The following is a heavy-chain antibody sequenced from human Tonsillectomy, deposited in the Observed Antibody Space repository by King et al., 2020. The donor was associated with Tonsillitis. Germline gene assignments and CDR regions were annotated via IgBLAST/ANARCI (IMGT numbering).Heavy chain of an antibody. Sequence: HVQLVESGGGVVQPGRSLRLSCAASGFTFSSYGMHWVRQAPGKGLEWVAVIWYDGSNKYYADSVKGRFTISRDNSKNTLYLQMNSLRAEDTAVYYCARIGIRYYDGSGFAFDIWGQGTMVTVSS. CDR2: IWYDGSNK. J-gene: IGHJ3*02. D-gene: IGHD3-22*01. V-gene: IGHV3-33*08. CDR1: GFTFSSYG. CDR3: ARIGIRYYDGSGFAFDI.